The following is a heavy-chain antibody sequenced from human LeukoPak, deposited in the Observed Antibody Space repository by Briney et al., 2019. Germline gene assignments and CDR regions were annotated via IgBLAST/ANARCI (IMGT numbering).Heavy chain of an antibody. CDR3: ARDKGHYVWGSYRPPEPLFDI. J-gene: IGHJ3*02. CDR2: IIPIFGTA. D-gene: IGHD3-16*02. V-gene: IGHV1-69*01. Sequence: SPKVSCKASGGTFSSYAISWVRQAPGQGLEWMGGIIPIFGTANYAQKFQGRVTITADESTSTAYMELSSLRSEDTAVYYCARDKGHYVWGSYRPPEPLFDIWGQGTMVTVSS. CDR1: GGTFSSYA.